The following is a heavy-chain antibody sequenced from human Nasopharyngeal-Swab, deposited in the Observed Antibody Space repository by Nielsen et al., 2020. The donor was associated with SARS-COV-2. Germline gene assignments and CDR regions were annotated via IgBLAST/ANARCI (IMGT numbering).Heavy chain of an antibody. CDR2: FDPEDGET. J-gene: IGHJ6*02. V-gene: IGHV1-24*01. CDR3: ARDWDGYYYYGMDV. CDR1: GYTLTELS. Sequence: ASVKVSCKVSGYTLTELSMHWVRQAPGKGLEWMGGFDPEDGETIYAQKFQGRVTMTEDTSTDTAYMELSSLRSEDTAVYYCARDWDGYYYYGMDVWGQGTTVTVSS. D-gene: IGHD1-26*01.